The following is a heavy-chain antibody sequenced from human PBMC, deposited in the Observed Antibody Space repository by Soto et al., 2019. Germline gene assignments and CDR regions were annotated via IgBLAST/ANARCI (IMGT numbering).Heavy chain of an antibody. CDR2: IFWNDDK. V-gene: IGHV2-5*01. CDR3: AHRRGASTTGGAFDI. D-gene: IGHD1-1*01. CDR1: GFSFSTSGAG. J-gene: IGHJ3*02. Sequence: QITVKESGPTLVIPTQTLTLTCTFSGFSFSTSGAGVGWIRQPPGKALEWLALIFWNDDKRYTPSLNSRLTITKDTSKNQVVLTMSNLDPVDTATYFCAHRRGASTTGGAFDIWGLGTKVTVSS.